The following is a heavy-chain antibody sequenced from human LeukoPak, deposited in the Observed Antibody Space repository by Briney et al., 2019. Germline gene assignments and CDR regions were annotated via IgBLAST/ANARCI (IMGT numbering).Heavy chain of an antibody. CDR1: GFTVSSNY. V-gene: IGHV3-23*01. Sequence: GGSLRLSCAASGFTVSSNYMSWVRQAPGKGLEWVSVISGSGGSTYYADSVKGRFTISRDNSKNTLYLQMNSLRAEDTAVYYCAKAGEAFGTGEFDYWGQGTLVTVSS. CDR2: ISGSGGST. J-gene: IGHJ4*02. D-gene: IGHD3-16*01. CDR3: AKAGEAFGTGEFDY.